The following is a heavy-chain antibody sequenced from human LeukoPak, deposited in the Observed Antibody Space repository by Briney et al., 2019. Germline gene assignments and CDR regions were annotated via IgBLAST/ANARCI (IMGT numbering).Heavy chain of an antibody. D-gene: IGHD3/OR15-3a*01. J-gene: IGHJ4*02. Sequence: ASVKVSCKVSGYTFTSYGISWVRQAPGQGLGGMGWISAYNGNTNYAQKLQGRVTMTTDTSTSTAYMEPRSLRSDDAAVYYCARTPGLAARPSDYWGQGTLVTVSS. CDR3: ARTPGLAARPSDY. V-gene: IGHV1-18*01. CDR2: ISAYNGNT. CDR1: GYTFTSYG.